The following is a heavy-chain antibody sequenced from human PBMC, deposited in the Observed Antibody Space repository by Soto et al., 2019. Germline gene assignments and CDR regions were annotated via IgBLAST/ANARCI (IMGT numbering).Heavy chain of an antibody. J-gene: IGHJ4*02. CDR2: IDDSGYT. D-gene: IGHD3-3*01. V-gene: IGHV4-31*03. Sequence: SETVSLTCTVSGGSISTGGYYWSWIRQYPGKGLEWLGYIDDSGYTFYNPSLQSRLTLSMDTSKNQFSLKLSSATAADTAVYFCARKQAGFFYGIDYWGQGTLVTVSS. CDR3: ARKQAGFFYGIDY. CDR1: GGSISTGGYY.